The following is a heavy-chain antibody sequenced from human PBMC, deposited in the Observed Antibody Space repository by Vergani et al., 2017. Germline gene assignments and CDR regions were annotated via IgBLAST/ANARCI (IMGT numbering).Heavy chain of an antibody. D-gene: IGHD2-2*01. CDR3: AKRVWFKGVVPAPIDY. Sequence: EVQLLESGGGLVQPGGSLRLSCAASGFSFSSYAMTWVRQAPGKGLEWVSAISGSGGSTYYADSVKGRFTISRDNSKNTLYLQMNSLRAEDTAVYYCAKRVWFKGVVPAPIDYWGQGTLVTVSS. J-gene: IGHJ4*02. CDR1: GFSFSSYA. V-gene: IGHV3-23*01. CDR2: ISGSGGST.